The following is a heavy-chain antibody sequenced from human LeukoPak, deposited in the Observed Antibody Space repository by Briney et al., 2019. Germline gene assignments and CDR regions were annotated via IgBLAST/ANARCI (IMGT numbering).Heavy chain of an antibody. CDR2: IKQDGSEK. J-gene: IGHJ4*02. D-gene: IGHD6-19*01. V-gene: IGHV3-7*01. CDR1: GFTFSSYW. CDR3: ARGIAVAARRHY. Sequence: PGGSLRLSCAASGFTFSSYWMSWVRQAPGKGLEWVANIKQDGSEKYYVDSVKGRFSISRDNAKNSLYLQMNSLRAEDTAVYYRARGIAVAARRHYWGQGTLVTVSS.